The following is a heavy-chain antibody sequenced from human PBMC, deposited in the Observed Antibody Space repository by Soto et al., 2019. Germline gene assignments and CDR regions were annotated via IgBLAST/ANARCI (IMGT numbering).Heavy chain of an antibody. D-gene: IGHD4-17*01. V-gene: IGHV3-74*01. CDR3: AKEFYGDYYYYGMDV. CDR1: GFTFSSYW. J-gene: IGHJ6*02. Sequence: PGGSLRLSCAASGFTFSSYWMHWVRQAPGKGLEWVSRINSDGSSTSYADSVKGRFTISRDNAKNTLYLQMNSLRAEDTAVYYCAKEFYGDYYYYGMDVWGQGTTVTVSS. CDR2: INSDGSST.